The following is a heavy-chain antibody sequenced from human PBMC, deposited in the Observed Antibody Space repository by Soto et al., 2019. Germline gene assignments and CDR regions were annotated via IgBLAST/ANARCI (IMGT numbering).Heavy chain of an antibody. CDR1: GYNFTSYG. CDR2: ISPHNDRT. CDR3: ARDLYYSSGRYLDHDAFDI. Sequence: ASVKVSCKASGYNFTSYGISWVRQAPGQGLEWMGWISPHNDRTKYARRLQDRVTMTTETPTSTVYMELGSLRSDDTAVYYCARDLYYSSGRYLDHDAFDIWGQGTVVTVSS. D-gene: IGHD6-19*01. V-gene: IGHV1-18*01. J-gene: IGHJ3*02.